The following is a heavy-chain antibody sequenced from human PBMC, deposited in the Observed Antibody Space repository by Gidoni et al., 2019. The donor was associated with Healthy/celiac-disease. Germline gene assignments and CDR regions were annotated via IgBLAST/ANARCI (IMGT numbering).Heavy chain of an antibody. CDR3: AREKHSVGMDV. V-gene: IGHV3-21*01. D-gene: IGHD3-10*01. Sequence: EVQLVESGGGLVKPGGSLRLSCAASGFTFSSYSMNWVRQPPGKGLEWVSSISSSSSYIYYADSVKGRFTISRDNAKNSLYLQMNSLRAEDTAVYYCAREKHSVGMDVWGQGTTVTVSS. CDR1: GFTFSSYS. J-gene: IGHJ6*02. CDR2: ISSSSSYI.